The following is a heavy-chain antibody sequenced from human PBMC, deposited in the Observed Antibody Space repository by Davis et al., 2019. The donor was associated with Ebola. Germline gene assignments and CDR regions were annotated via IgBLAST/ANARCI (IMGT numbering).Heavy chain of an antibody. CDR1: GFTFDDYG. CDR3: AREDGSGYFFIETFRFFDF. Sequence: GGSLRLSCAASGFTFDDYGMSWVRQAPRKGLEWLSYITSSGFTKYYADSVKGRFTISRDNAKNSVHLQMNSLRAEDTAVYYCAREDGSGYFFIETFRFFDFWGQGTLVTVSS. CDR2: ITSSGFTK. D-gene: IGHD3-22*01. V-gene: IGHV3-48*03. J-gene: IGHJ4*02.